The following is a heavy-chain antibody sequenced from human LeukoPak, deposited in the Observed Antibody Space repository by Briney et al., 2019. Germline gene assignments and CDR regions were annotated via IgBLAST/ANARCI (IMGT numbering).Heavy chain of an antibody. CDR3: ARDVRNYDSSGRFDY. CDR1: GFTFSHYR. J-gene: IGHJ4*02. D-gene: IGHD3-22*01. CDR2: ISSPGGVT. V-gene: IGHV3-48*01. Sequence: GGSLRLSCTASGFTFSHYRMTWVRQAPGKGLEWVAFISSPGGVTYYADSVKGRFTISRDNAKNSLYLTMNSLRADDTAVYYCARDVRNYDSSGRFDYWGQGTLVTVSS.